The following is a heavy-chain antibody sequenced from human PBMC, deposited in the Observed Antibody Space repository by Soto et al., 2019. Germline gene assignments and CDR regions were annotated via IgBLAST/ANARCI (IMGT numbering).Heavy chain of an antibody. CDR3: ARDLSHVQGGILRGYDYLWRPYASDI. J-gene: IGHJ3*02. Sequence: GGSLRLSCAASGFTFSSYSMNWVRQAPGKGLEWVSSISSSSSYIYYADSVKGRFTISRDNAKNSLYLQMNSLRAEDTAVYYCARDLSHVQGGILRGYDYLWRPYASDISGPATMVTLS. D-gene: IGHD3-16*01. CDR2: ISSSSSYI. V-gene: IGHV3-21*01. CDR1: GFTFSSYS.